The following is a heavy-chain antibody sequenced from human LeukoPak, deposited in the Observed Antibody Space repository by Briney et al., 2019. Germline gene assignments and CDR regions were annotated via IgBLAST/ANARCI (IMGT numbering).Heavy chain of an antibody. Sequence: SVKVSCKGSGGTFNNYGLNWVRQAPGQGLEWMGGIIPVYGTANYAQKFRDRVTITSDESTSTTYMELSRLRSEDTAVYYCARSGGLGASNADAFDIWGQGTTVTVSS. CDR3: ARSGGLGASNADAFDI. V-gene: IGHV1-69*13. CDR1: GGTFNNYG. D-gene: IGHD1-26*01. J-gene: IGHJ3*02. CDR2: IIPVYGTA.